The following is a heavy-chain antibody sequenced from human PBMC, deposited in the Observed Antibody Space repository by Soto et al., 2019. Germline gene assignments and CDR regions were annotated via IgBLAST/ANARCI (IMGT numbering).Heavy chain of an antibody. J-gene: IGHJ3*02. CDR1: GGSISSGGYY. D-gene: IGHD1-1*01. CDR2: IYSNGNT. CDR3: GRGGLTIQHGFDI. Sequence: QVQLRESGPGLVKPSETLSLTCTVSGGSISSGGYYWRWMRQDAGQGLEWIGYIYSNGNTYYNPSLESGVTISSDGSANRFAVKVNSVNVAEMAMYLCGRGGLTIQHGFDIWGRGNMGTVS. V-gene: IGHV4-31*03.